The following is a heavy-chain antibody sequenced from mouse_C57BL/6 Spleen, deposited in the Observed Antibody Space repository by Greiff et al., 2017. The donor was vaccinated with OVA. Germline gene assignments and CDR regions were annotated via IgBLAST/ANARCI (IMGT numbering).Heavy chain of an antibody. CDR3: SRYYYGSSSYFDY. Sequence: QVQLKQPGAELVKPGASVKLSCKASGYTFTSYWMHWVKQRPGRGLEWIGRIDPNSGGTKYNEKFKSKATLTGDKPTSTAYMQLISLTSEESAVYYCSRYYYGSSSYFDYWGQGTTLTVSS. V-gene: IGHV1-72*01. J-gene: IGHJ2*01. CDR2: IDPNSGGT. CDR1: GYTFTSYW. D-gene: IGHD1-1*01.